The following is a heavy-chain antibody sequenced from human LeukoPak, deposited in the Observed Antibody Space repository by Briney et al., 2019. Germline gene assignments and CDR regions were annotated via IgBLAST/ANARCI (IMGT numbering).Heavy chain of an antibody. CDR3: ARALVVYYYMDV. D-gene: IGHD2-15*01. V-gene: IGHV3-48*03. J-gene: IGHJ6*02. Sequence: GGSLRLSCAASGFTFSSYAMSWVRQAPGKGLEWVSYISSSGDTMYYADSVRGRFTISRDNAKNSLYLQMNSLRAEDTAVYHCARALVVYYYMDVWGQGTTVTVSS. CDR1: GFTFSSYA. CDR2: ISSSGDTM.